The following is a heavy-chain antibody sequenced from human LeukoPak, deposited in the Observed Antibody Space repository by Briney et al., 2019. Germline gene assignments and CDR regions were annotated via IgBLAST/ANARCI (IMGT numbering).Heavy chain of an antibody. V-gene: IGHV4-61*01. D-gene: IGHD1-1*01. J-gene: IGHJ4*02. Sequence: SETLSLTCTVSGGSFSSGSYYWSWIRQPPGKGLEWIGYIYYSGSTNYNPSLKSRVTISVDTSKNQFSLKLSSVTAADTAVYYCARESERGLERRWGQGTLVTVSS. CDR1: GGSFSSGSYY. CDR2: IYYSGST. CDR3: ARESERGLERR.